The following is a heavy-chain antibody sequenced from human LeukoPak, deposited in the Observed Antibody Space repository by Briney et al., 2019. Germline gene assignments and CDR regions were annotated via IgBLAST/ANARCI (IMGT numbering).Heavy chain of an antibody. CDR3: ATKHSVAVAANPPYFDY. Sequence: SETLSLTCGVYGGSFSGYYWSWIRQPPGRGLEWIGEINQSGRTSYSPSLKSRVPISVDTSKNQSSLKLRSVTAADTGVYYCATKHSVAVAANPPYFDYWGQGTLVTVSS. CDR1: GGSFSGYY. J-gene: IGHJ4*02. CDR2: INQSGRT. D-gene: IGHD6-19*01. V-gene: IGHV4-34*01.